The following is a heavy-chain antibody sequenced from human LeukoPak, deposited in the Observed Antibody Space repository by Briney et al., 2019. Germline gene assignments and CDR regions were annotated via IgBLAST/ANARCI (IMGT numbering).Heavy chain of an antibody. V-gene: IGHV5-10-1*01. CDR1: GYSFTSYW. CDR2: IDPSDSYT. CDR3: ARLGAPYYYYGMDV. Sequence: GESLRTSCKGSGYSFTSYWTSWVRQMPGKGLEWMGSIDPSDSYTNYSPSFQGHVTISADKSISTAYLQWSSLKASDTAMYYCARLGAPYYYYGMDVWGKGTTVTVSS. J-gene: IGHJ6*04.